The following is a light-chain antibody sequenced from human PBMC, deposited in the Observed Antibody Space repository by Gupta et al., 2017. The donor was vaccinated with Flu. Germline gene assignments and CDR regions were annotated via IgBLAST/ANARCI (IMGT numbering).Light chain of an antibody. V-gene: IGLV1-51*01. J-gene: IGLJ3*02. CDR1: SSNIGNNY. CDR2: DNN. Sequence: QSVLTPPPSVSAAPGQKVTISCSGSSSNIGNNYVSSYQQLPGTAPKLLIYDNNKRASGIPDRFAGSKSGTSATLGITGLQTGDEADYYCGTWDSSLSAMVFGGGTKLTVL. CDR3: GTWDSSLSAMV.